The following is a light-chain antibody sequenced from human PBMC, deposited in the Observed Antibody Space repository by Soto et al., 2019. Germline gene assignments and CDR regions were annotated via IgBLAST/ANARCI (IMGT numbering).Light chain of an antibody. Sequence: DIQMAQTPSTLSASVGERATISCRASQSISSKLAWYQQKPGQAPKLLIYDASAITTGIPSRFSGSGSGTEFTLTISSLQPDDFATYYCQQRSNYPQTFGQGTKVDI. V-gene: IGKV1-5*03. CDR3: QQRSNYPQT. J-gene: IGKJ1*01. CDR2: DAS. CDR1: QSISSK.